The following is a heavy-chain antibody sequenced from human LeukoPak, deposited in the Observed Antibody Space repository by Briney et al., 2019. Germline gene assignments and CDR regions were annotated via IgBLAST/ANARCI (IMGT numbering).Heavy chain of an antibody. CDR3: ATTQYSGYDSSGWYYFDY. CDR1: GFTFSSYA. CDR2: ISYDGSNK. Sequence: GGSLRLSCAASGFTFSSYAMHWVRQAPGKGLEWVAVISYDGSNKYYADSVKGRFTISRDNSKNTLYLQMNSLRAEDTAVYYCATTQYSGYDSSGWYYFDYWGQGTLVTVSS. V-gene: IGHV3-30-3*01. D-gene: IGHD5-12*01. J-gene: IGHJ4*02.